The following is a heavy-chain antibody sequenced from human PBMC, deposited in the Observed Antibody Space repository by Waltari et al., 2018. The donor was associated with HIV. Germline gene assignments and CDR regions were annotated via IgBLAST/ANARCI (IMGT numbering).Heavy chain of an antibody. Sequence: QVQLQESGPGLVKPSETLSLTCPVSGGSISSYYWSWIRRPPGKGLEWIGYIYYSGSTNYNPSLKSRVTISVDTSKNQFSLKLSSVTAADTAVYYCARLRFGAVAGTGPFDYWGQGTLVTVSS. CDR1: GGSISSYY. CDR2: IYYSGST. CDR3: ARLRFGAVAGTGPFDY. J-gene: IGHJ4*02. D-gene: IGHD6-19*01. V-gene: IGHV4-59*01.